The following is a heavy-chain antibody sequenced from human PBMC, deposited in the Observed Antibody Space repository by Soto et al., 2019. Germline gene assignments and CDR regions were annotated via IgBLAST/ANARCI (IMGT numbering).Heavy chain of an antibody. J-gene: IGHJ3*01. V-gene: IGHV4-30-2*01. Sequence: PSETLSLTCAVSGGSINSGGFSWNWIRQPPGKGLEWIGYVYHSGSSYYNPSLKGRVTISLDRYKNQFSLTLNTVTAADTAVYYCARDWGYCSSSSCREPAFDVWGQGTVVTVSS. CDR3: ARDWGYCSSSSCREPAFDV. CDR1: GGSINSGGFS. D-gene: IGHD2-15*01. CDR2: VYHSGSS.